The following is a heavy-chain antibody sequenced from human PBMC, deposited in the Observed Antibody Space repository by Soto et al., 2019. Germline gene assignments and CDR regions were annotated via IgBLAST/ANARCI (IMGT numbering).Heavy chain of an antibody. J-gene: IGHJ4*02. CDR1: GGSLSRYY. V-gene: IGHV4-59*08. CDR3: ARHSGVSGTLSYYFDH. CDR2: LYYSGAT. D-gene: IGHD1-26*01. Sequence: PSETLSLTCTVSGGSLSRYYWSWLRQPPGKGLEWIGYLYYSGATNYNPSLKSRVTISVDTSKNQFSLKLSSVTAADTAVYYCARHSGVSGTLSYYFDHWGQGTLVTVSS.